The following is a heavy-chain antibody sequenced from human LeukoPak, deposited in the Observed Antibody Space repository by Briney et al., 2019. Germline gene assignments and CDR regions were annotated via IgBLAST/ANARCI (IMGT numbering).Heavy chain of an antibody. CDR3: ARDKGIIAAAGGTWFDP. CDR1: GGTFSSYA. J-gene: IGHJ5*02. V-gene: IGHV1-69*04. Sequence: SVKVSCKASGGTFSSYAISWVRQAPGQGLEWMGRIIPILGIANYAQKFQGRVTITADKSTSTVYMELSSLRSEDTAVYYCARDKGIIAAAGGTWFDPWGQGTLVTVSS. CDR2: IIPILGIA. D-gene: IGHD6-13*01.